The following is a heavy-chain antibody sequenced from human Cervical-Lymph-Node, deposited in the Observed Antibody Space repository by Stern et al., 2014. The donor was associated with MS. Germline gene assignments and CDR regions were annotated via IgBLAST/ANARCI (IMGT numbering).Heavy chain of an antibody. CDR3: AGPRYAF. Sequence: VQLVQSGTEVKKPGSSVKVSCKASGGSFIHYAITWVRQAPGQGPEWMGDISPMFSTSNYAQKFQGRVTITADKSTTTAYMEVNSLTSEDTAVYYCAGPRYAFWGQGTLVIVSS. V-gene: IGHV1-69*06. CDR1: GGSFIHYA. CDR2: ISPMFSTS. D-gene: IGHD2-2*01. J-gene: IGHJ4*02.